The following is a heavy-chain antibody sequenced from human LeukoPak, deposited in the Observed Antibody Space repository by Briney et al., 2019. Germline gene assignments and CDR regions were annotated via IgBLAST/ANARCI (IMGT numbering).Heavy chain of an antibody. J-gene: IGHJ6*02. CDR1: GFTFSSYG. CDR3: AKCIAVAGMGGYYYYGMDV. CDR2: IWYDGSNK. D-gene: IGHD6-19*01. Sequence: GGSLRLSCAASGFTFSSYGMHWVRQAPGKGLEWVAVIWYDGSNKYYADSVKGRFTISRDNSKNTLYLQMNSLRAEDTAVYYCAKCIAVAGMGGYYYYGMDVWGQGTTVTVSS. V-gene: IGHV3-33*06.